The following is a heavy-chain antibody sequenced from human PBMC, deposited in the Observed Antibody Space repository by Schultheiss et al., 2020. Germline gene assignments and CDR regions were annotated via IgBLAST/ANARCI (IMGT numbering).Heavy chain of an antibody. CDR2: INAGNGNT. V-gene: IGHV1-3*01. CDR1: GYTFTSYA. CDR3: ARVTGSRFSMDV. D-gene: IGHD3-16*01. Sequence: ASVKVSCKASGYTFTSYAMHWVRQAPGQRLEWMGWINAGNGNTNYAQKLQGRVTITRDTSASTAYMELSSLRSEDTAVYYCARVTGSRFSMDVWGQGTTVTASS. J-gene: IGHJ6*02.